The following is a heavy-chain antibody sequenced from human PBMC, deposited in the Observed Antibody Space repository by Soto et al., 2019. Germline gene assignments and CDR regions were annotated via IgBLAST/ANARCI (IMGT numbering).Heavy chain of an antibody. CDR2: INTDGSTT. Sequence: EVQLVESGGVSVQPGGSLRLSCTASGFTLSNYWMHWVRQAPGKGLVWVSRINTDGSTTTYADSVKGRFTISRDNAKNTFYLQMNSRRDEDTAVYYCVRIRRGDGYTFGYWGQGTLVTVSS. D-gene: IGHD5-12*01. CDR1: GFTLSNYW. V-gene: IGHV3-74*01. CDR3: VRIRRGDGYTFGY. J-gene: IGHJ4*02.